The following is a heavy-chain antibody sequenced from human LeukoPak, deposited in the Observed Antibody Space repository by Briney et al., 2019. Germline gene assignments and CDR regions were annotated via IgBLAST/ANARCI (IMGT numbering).Heavy chain of an antibody. V-gene: IGHV3-23*01. J-gene: IGHJ5*02. Sequence: GGSLRLSCAASGFTFSSYAMSWVRQAPGKGLEWVSAISGSGGSTYYADSVKGRFTISRDNSKNTLYLQMNSLRAEDTAVYYCAKSLEGSSGWYGVNWFDPWGQGTLVTVSS. CDR1: GFTFSSYA. CDR3: AKSLEGSSGWYGVNWFDP. CDR2: ISGSGGST. D-gene: IGHD6-19*01.